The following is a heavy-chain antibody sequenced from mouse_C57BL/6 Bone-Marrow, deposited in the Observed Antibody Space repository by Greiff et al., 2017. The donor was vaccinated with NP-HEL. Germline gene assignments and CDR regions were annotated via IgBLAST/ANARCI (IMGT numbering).Heavy chain of an antibody. CDR2: ISNGGGST. CDR1: GFTFSDYY. J-gene: IGHJ3*01. Sequence: EVMLVESGGGLVQPGGSLKLSCAASGFTFSDYYMYWVRQTPEKRLEWVAYISNGGGSTYYPDTVKGRFTISRDNAKNTLYLQMSRLKSEDTAMYYCARPSYYYGSSSLFADWGQVTLVTVS. V-gene: IGHV5-12*01. D-gene: IGHD1-1*01. CDR3: ARPSYYYGSSSLFAD.